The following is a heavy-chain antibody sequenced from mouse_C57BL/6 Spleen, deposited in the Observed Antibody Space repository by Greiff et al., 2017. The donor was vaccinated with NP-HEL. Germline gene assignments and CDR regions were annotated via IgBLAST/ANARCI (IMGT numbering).Heavy chain of an antibody. V-gene: IGHV1-55*01. CDR3: ARPYDYDPYAMDY. Sequence: VQLQQPGAELVKPGASVKMSCKASGYTFTSYWITWVKQRPGQGLEWIGDIYPGSGSTNYNEKFKSKATLTVDTSSSTAYMQLSSLTSEDSAVYYCARPYDYDPYAMDYWGQGTSVTVSS. CDR2: IYPGSGST. D-gene: IGHD2-4*01. J-gene: IGHJ4*01. CDR1: GYTFTSYW.